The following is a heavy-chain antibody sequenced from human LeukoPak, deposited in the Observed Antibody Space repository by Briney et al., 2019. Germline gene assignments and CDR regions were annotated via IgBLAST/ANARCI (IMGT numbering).Heavy chain of an antibody. CDR2: INPDGSIR. CDR1: GLTFSTYW. J-gene: IGHJ4*02. CDR3: AREARVGGALQY. Sequence: GGSLRLSCAASGLTFSTYWMHWVRQAPGKGLTWVARINPDGSIRTYANSVQGRVTISRDTAKDTLFLQMNSLRAEDTAVYYCAREARVGGALQYWGQGTPVTVSS. D-gene: IGHD1-26*01. V-gene: IGHV3-74*03.